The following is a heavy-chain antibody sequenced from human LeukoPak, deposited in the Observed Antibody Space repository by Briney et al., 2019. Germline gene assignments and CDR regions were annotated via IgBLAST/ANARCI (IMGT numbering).Heavy chain of an antibody. CDR1: EFTFSSYW. D-gene: IGHD3-10*01. V-gene: IGHV3-7*01. Sequence: PGGSLRLSCVASEFTFSSYWMNWVRQAPGKGLEWVANIKQDGSEKYYVDSVKGRFTISRDNAKNSLYLQMNSLTAEGTAVYYCTRDYSGSRNYYYYYGMHVWGQGTTVTVSS. J-gene: IGHJ6*02. CDR2: IKQDGSEK. CDR3: TRDYSGSRNYYYYYGMHV.